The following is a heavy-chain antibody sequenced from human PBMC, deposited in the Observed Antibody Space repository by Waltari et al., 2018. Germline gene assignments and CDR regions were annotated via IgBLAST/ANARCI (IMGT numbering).Heavy chain of an antibody. CDR3: ARTARLLDL. CDR1: GDSVNSHY. J-gene: IGHJ4*01. Sequence: QVQLQESGPGLVKPSETLSLICTVSGDSVNSHYWSWIRQPPGKGLEWMGYIYYSGDSRYTPSLGSRVTMSLDSSKNQFSLKVNYVTASDTAVYYCARTARLLDLWGQGALVTVSS. CDR2: IYYSGDS. D-gene: IGHD4-17*01. V-gene: IGHV4-59*02.